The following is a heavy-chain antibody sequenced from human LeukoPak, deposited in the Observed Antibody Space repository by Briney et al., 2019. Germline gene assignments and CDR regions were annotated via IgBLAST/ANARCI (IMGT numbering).Heavy chain of an antibody. CDR1: GFTFSGSA. Sequence: GRSLRLSCAASGFTFSGSAMHWVRQASGKGLEWVGRIRSKANSYATAYAASVKGRFTISRDDSKNTAYLQMNSLKTEDTAVYYCTTFGDYVQIPYNWFDPWGQGTLVTVSS. J-gene: IGHJ5*02. V-gene: IGHV3-73*01. CDR2: IRSKANSYAT. D-gene: IGHD4-17*01. CDR3: TTFGDYVQIPYNWFDP.